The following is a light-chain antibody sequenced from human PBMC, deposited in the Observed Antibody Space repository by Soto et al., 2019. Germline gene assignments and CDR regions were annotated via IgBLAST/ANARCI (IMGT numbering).Light chain of an antibody. Sequence: EIVMTQSPATLSVSPGERATLSCRGSQSVSSNLAWYQQKPGQAPRLLIYGASTRATGIPGRFSGSGSGTEFTLTISSLQSEDFAVYYCQQYNNWPQTFGQGTKVDI. CDR1: QSVSSN. V-gene: IGKV3-15*01. CDR3: QQYNNWPQT. J-gene: IGKJ1*01. CDR2: GAS.